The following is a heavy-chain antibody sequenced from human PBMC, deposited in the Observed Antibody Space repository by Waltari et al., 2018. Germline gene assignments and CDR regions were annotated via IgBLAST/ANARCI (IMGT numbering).Heavy chain of an antibody. V-gene: IGHV1-69*01. D-gene: IGHD6-13*01. Sequence: QVQLVQSGAEVKKPGSSVTVSCKASGGTFSSYAISRVRQAPGHGLEWMGGIIPIFGTANYAQKFQGRVTITADESTSTAYMELSSLRSEDTAVYYCARERRNEQLVPFGGAFDIWGQGTMVTVSS. J-gene: IGHJ3*02. CDR2: IIPIFGTA. CDR1: GGTFSSYA. CDR3: ARERRNEQLVPFGGAFDI.